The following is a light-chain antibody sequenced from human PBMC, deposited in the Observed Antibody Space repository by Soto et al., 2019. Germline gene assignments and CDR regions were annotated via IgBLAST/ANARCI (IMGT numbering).Light chain of an antibody. J-gene: IGKJ1*01. CDR1: QSLSSGY. CDR3: QQYGSSGT. CDR2: DAS. Sequence: EIVLTQSPGTLSLSPGERVTLSCRASQSLSSGYLAWYQQKFGQAPRLLIYDASRRATGIPERFSGSGSGTDFTLTISRLEPEDFAVYYCQQYGSSGTFGQGTKVDIK. V-gene: IGKV3-20*01.